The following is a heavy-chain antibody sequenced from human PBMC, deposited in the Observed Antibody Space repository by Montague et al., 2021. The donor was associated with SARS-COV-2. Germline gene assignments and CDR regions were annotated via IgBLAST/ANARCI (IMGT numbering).Heavy chain of an antibody. D-gene: IGHD1-7*01. V-gene: IGHV4-30-4*08. CDR3: VGTLALRRGWFDP. CDR1: GGSISSGGYY. Sequence: TLSLTCTVSGGSISSGGYYWSWIRQHPGKGLEWIEYIYYSGSTYYNPSLKSRVTISVDTSKNQFSLKLSSVTAADTAVYYCVGTLALRRGWFDPWGQGTLVTVSS. CDR2: IYYSGST. J-gene: IGHJ5*02.